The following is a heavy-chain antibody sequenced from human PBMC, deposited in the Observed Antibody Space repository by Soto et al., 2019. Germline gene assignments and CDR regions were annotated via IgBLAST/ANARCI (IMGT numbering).Heavy chain of an antibody. J-gene: IGHJ3*01. V-gene: IGHV1-24*01. CDR3: ATDSPIVGAFDV. D-gene: IGHD1-26*01. CDR2: FDPEDGET. CDR1: GYTLTELS. Sequence: ASVKVSCKVSGYTLTELSMHWVRQAPGKGLEWMGGFDPEDGETIYAQKFQGRVTMTEDTSTDTAYMELSSLRSEDTAVYYCATDSPIVGAFDVWGQGTMVTVSS.